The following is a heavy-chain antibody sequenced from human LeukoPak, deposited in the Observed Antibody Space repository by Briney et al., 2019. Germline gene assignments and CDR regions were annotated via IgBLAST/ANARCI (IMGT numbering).Heavy chain of an antibody. D-gene: IGHD6-6*01. J-gene: IGHJ4*02. Sequence: ASVKVSCKASGYTFTGYYMHWVRQAPGQGLEWMGWINPNSGGTNYAQKFQGRVTMTRDTSISTAYMELSRLRSDDTAVYYCAGQLTSSSGAPDYWGQGTLVTVSS. CDR1: GYTFTGYY. CDR2: INPNSGGT. CDR3: AGQLTSSSGAPDY. V-gene: IGHV1-2*02.